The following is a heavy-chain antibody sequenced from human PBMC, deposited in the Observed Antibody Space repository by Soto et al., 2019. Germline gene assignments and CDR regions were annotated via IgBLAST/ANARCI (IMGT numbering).Heavy chain of an antibody. CDR3: ARDVGWQRPGKYYFDY. J-gene: IGHJ4*02. CDR2: TYYRSKWYN. CDR1: GDRVSSNSAA. V-gene: IGHV6-1*01. D-gene: IGHD1-26*01. Sequence: SQTLSLTCAISGDRVSSNSAAWNWIRQSPSRGLEWLGRTYYRSKWYNDYAVSVKSRITINPDTSKNQFSLQLNSVTPEDTAVYYCARDVGWQRPGKYYFDYWGQGTLVTVSS.